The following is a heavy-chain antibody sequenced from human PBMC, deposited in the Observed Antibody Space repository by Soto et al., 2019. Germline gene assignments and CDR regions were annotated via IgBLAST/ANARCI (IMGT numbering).Heavy chain of an antibody. J-gene: IGHJ4*02. D-gene: IGHD6-13*01. Sequence: PSETLSLTCTVSGDSIRPYYWTWIRQPPGKGLEWIGYVYYSGSVNYKSSLKSRVTMSVDTSKNQFSLRLNSVTAADTAVYYCARDFTKSSSWPYYFDYWGQGTLVTVSS. CDR1: GDSIRPYY. CDR3: ARDFTKSSSWPYYFDY. V-gene: IGHV4-59*01. CDR2: VYYSGSV.